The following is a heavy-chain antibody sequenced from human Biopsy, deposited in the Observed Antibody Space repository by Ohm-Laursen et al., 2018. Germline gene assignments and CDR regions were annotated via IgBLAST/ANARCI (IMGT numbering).Heavy chain of an antibody. D-gene: IGHD6-19*01. CDR3: ARNTGWYGDLYYFDY. J-gene: IGHJ4*02. Sequence: GASVKAFCKASGYSFTSYYMHWVRQAPGQGLEWMGMINPSGSTTSYPQIFQGRVTMTRDTSKSTVYMELSSLRSADTAVYFCARNTGWYGDLYYFDYWGQGTLVTVSS. CDR2: INPSGSTT. CDR1: GYSFTSYY. V-gene: IGHV1-46*01.